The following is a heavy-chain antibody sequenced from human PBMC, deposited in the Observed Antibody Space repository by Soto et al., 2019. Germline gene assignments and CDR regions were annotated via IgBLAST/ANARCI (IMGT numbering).Heavy chain of an antibody. V-gene: IGHV3-53*01. CDR1: GFTVTSTY. Sequence: EVQLVESGGGLIQPGGSLRLSCAASGFTVTSTYMSWVRQAPGKWLEWVSVITNDGDTSYADSVKGRFTISRDNSENTVYLQMTSLRAEDTALYYCAKEYYYSLDVRGQGTTVTVSS. CDR2: ITNDGDT. CDR3: AKEYYYSLDV. J-gene: IGHJ6*01.